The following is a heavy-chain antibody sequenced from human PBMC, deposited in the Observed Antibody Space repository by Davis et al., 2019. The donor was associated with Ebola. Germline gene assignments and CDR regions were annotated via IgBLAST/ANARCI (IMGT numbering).Heavy chain of an antibody. J-gene: IGHJ2*01. Sequence: MPSETLSLTCTVSSGSMSSTSCYWAWIRQPPGKGLEWIGNIDYVRNPQYNPSIRSRITLSLDTSKHPFALRLTSVTAADTALYYFAKLSPHSCGSGGIYKSHRDWFFDPWGRGTLVPVSS. CDR2: IDYVRNP. D-gene: IGHD2/OR15-2a*01. CDR1: SGSMSSTSCY. V-gene: IGHV4-39*02. CDR3: AKLSPHSCGSGGIYKSHRDWFFDP.